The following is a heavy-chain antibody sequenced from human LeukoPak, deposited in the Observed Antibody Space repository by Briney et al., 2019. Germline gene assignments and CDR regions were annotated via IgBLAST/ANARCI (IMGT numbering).Heavy chain of an antibody. V-gene: IGHV1-69*06. J-gene: IGHJ4*02. CDR1: GGTFSSYA. Sequence: GASVKVSCKASGGTFSSYAISWVRQAPGQGLEWMGGIIPIFGTANYAQKFQGRVTITADKSTSTAYMELSSLRSEDTAVYYCARSSTKDSSGYYDDYWGQGTLVTVSS. CDR2: IIPIFGTA. D-gene: IGHD3-22*01. CDR3: ARSSTKDSSGYYDDY.